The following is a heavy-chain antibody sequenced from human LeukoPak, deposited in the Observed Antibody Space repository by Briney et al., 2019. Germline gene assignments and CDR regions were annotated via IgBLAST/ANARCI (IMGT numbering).Heavy chain of an antibody. Sequence: GGSLRLSCAASGFTFSSYWMSWVRQAPGKGPEWVANIRQDGSEEYYVDSVKGRFTISRDNAKNSLYLQMNSLRAEDTAVYYCARVGFITMVRGVIYYYYYMDVWGKRTTVTISS. CDR3: ARVGFITMVRGVIYYYYYMDV. CDR1: GFTFSSYW. J-gene: IGHJ6*03. V-gene: IGHV3-7*01. D-gene: IGHD3-10*01. CDR2: IRQDGSEE.